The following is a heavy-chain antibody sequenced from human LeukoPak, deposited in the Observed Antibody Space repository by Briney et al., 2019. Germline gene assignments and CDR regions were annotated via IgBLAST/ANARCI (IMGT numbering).Heavy chain of an antibody. CDR2: ISGNGAVI. CDR1: GFTFSDNY. CDR3: AREGGSGWYSGWFDP. J-gene: IGHJ5*02. D-gene: IGHD6-19*01. V-gene: IGHV3-11*04. Sequence: GGSLRLSCAASGFTFSDNYMTWVRQAPGKGLEWLSYISGNGAVIQYADSVKGRFTISRDNAENSLYLQMNSLRAEDTAVYYCAREGGSGWYSGWFDPWGQGTLVTVSS.